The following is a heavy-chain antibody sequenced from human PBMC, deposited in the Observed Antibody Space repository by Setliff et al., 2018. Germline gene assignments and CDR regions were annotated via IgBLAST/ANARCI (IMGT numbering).Heavy chain of an antibody. J-gene: IGHJ4*02. D-gene: IGHD2-8*02. V-gene: IGHV4-61*09. Sequence: SETLSLTCTVSGGSLSADYYWSWIRQPAGKGLEWIGHVHPDGSTNYNPSLYSRLIISLDTSKNHFSLNLRSVTAADTAVYYCARLSPYNTGPPFDYWGQGTLVTVSS. CDR2: VHPDGST. CDR3: ARLSPYNTGPPFDY. CDR1: GGSLSADYY.